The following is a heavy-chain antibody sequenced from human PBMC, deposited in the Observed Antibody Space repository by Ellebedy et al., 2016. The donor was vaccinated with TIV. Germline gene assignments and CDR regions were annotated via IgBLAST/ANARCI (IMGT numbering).Heavy chain of an antibody. CDR3: ARGTSNYYYYGMDV. J-gene: IGHJ6*02. Sequence: MPSETLSLTCTVSGGSISSYYWSWIRQPPGKGLEWIGYIYYSGSTNYNPSLKSRVTISVDTSKNQFSLKLSSVTAADTAVYYCARGTSNYYYYGMDVWGQGTTVTVSS. CDR2: IYYSGST. V-gene: IGHV4-59*01. D-gene: IGHD1-1*01. CDR1: GGSISSYY.